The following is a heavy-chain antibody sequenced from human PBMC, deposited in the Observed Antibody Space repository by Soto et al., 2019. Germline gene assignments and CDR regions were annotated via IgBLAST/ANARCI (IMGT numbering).Heavy chain of an antibody. CDR1: GFTFSSYG. D-gene: IGHD6-6*01. V-gene: IGHV3-30*18. CDR3: AKDGPYSSSSEYYYYGMDV. CDR2: ISYDGSNK. Sequence: HPGGSLRLSCAASGFTFSSYGMHWVRRAPGKGLEWVAVISYDGSNKYYADSVKGRLTISRDNSKNTLYLQMNSLRAEDTAVYYCAKDGPYSSSSEYYYYGMDVWGQGTTVTVSS. J-gene: IGHJ6*02.